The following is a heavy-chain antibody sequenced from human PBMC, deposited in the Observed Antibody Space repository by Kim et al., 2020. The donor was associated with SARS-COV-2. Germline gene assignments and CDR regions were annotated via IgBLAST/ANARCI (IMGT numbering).Heavy chain of an antibody. J-gene: IGHJ4*02. D-gene: IGHD6-13*01. V-gene: IGHV3-23*01. Sequence: ADTLKSRFTIYRDNAKTTLYMQMNSLSAEDTAVYYCAKANPYSSSWNFDYWGQGTLVTVSS. CDR3: AKANPYSSSWNFDY.